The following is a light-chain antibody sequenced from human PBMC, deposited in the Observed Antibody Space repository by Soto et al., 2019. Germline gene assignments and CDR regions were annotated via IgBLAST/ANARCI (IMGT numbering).Light chain of an antibody. V-gene: IGLV1-47*01. CDR3: ATWDDSLSAWV. CDR2: KSD. Sequence: QSVLTQTPSASGTPGQRVTISCSGSSSHIGSKYVYWYQQLPGTAPKLLFYKSDQRPSGVPDRFSGSKSGTSASLAISGPRSEDEADYHCATWDDSLSAWVFGGGTKLTVL. CDR1: SSHIGSKY. J-gene: IGLJ3*02.